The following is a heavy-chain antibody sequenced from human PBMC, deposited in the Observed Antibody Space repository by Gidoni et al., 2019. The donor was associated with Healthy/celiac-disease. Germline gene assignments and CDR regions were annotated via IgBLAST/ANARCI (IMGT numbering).Heavy chain of an antibody. V-gene: IGHV4-61*02. J-gene: IGHJ4*02. CDR1: GGSISSGSYY. CDR2: IYTSGST. CDR3: ARWGTPSLKSQPDN. Sequence: QVQLQESGPGLVKPSQTLSLTCTVSGGSISSGSYYWSWIRQPAGKGLEWIGRIYTSGSTNYNPSLKSRVTISVDTSKNQFSLKLSSVTAADTAVYYCARWGTPSLKSQPDNWGQGTLVTVSS. D-gene: IGHD1-1*01.